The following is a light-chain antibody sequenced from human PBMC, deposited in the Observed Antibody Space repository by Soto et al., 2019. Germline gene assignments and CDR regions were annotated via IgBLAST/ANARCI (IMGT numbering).Light chain of an antibody. V-gene: IGKV1-5*03. J-gene: IGKJ2*01. CDR3: QQYYTYSYT. CDR1: QSISSW. CDR2: LAS. Sequence: DIQMTQSPSTLSASVGDRVTITCRASQSISSWLAWYQQKPGKAPNLLIYLASRLEIAVPSRFSGSGSGPEFTLTISRLQPDDFATYYCQQYYTYSYTFGQGTNLEIK.